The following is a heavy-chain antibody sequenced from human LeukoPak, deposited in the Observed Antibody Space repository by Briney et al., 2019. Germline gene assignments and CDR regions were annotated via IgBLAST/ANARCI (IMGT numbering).Heavy chain of an antibody. CDR2: VFYTGST. CDR3: AGDDKDAFDI. Sequence: SETLSLTCTVSGASMSSYYWNWIRQPPGKGLEWVGYVFYTGSTNYNPSLKGRVTISIDMSKNQFSLNLSSVTAADTAVYYCAGDDKDAFDIWGQGTMVTVSS. V-gene: IGHV4-59*01. D-gene: IGHD3-22*01. CDR1: GASMSSYY. J-gene: IGHJ3*02.